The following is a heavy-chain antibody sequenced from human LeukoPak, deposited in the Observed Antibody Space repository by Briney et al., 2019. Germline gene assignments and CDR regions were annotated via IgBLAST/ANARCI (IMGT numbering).Heavy chain of an antibody. D-gene: IGHD3-22*01. V-gene: IGHV3-21*01. J-gene: IGHJ4*02. CDR2: ISSSSSYI. CDR3: XRDAYYDSSGFFDY. Sequence: LXXXCAASXFTFSGHWMNWVRQAPGKGLEWVSSISSSSSYIYYADSVKGRFTISRDNAKNSLYLQMNSLRAEDTAGYYCXRDAYYDSSGFFDYWGQGTLVTVSS. CDR1: XFTFSGHW.